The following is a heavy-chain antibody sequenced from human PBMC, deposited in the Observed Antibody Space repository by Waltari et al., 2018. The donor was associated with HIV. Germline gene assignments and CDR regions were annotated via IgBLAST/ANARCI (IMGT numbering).Heavy chain of an antibody. CDR3: VRDDPGYGPIDF. CDR1: GFEFRHYS. CDR2: SRRGNNEK. Sequence: DVYLVESGGGVVTPGGSIRLTCEASGFEFRHYSLNWVRQSPMRGLEGGAASRRGNNEKNYLDSVRGRFVISRDNSESSVYLQMDSLREEDTATYFCVRDDPGYGPIDFWGQGTLVTV. D-gene: IGHD3-10*01. V-gene: IGHV3-21*06. J-gene: IGHJ4*02.